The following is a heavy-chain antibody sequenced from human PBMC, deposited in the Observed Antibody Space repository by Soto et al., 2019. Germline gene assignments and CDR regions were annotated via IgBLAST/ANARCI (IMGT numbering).Heavy chain of an antibody. CDR3: AKSPRGEMATD. V-gene: IGHV1-18*01. CDR2: INTYNGMT. Sequence: QVQLVQSGGEVKKPGASVTVSCKASGYTFINYHITWVRQAPGQGLEWMAWINTYNGMTDYAQRFQGKVTMTRDTSTSTAFMELRNLESDDTAVYFCAKSPRGEMATDWGQGTLVIVSS. D-gene: IGHD2-21*01. J-gene: IGHJ4*02. CDR1: GYTFINYH.